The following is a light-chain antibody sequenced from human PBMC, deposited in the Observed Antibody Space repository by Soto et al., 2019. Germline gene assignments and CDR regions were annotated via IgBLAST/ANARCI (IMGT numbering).Light chain of an antibody. CDR3: QQYYRTPLT. CDR1: QSVLYSSNNQNY. Sequence: IVMTQSPDSLAVSLGERATINCKSSQSVLYSSNNQNYLAWYQQKPGQPPKLLIYWASTRESGVPDRFSGSGFGKDSNLTVSSLQAEDVAVYYFQQYYRTPLTFGGGTKVEIK. J-gene: IGKJ4*01. CDR2: WAS. V-gene: IGKV4-1*01.